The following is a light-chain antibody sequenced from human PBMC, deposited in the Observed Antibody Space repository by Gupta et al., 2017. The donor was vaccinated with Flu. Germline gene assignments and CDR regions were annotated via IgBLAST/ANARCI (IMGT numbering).Light chain of an antibody. CDR2: YTS. J-gene: IGKJ4*02. CDR3: QQSTTLPLT. V-gene: IGKV6-21*02. Sequence: DIVLTQSPSFQSVTPTEKVTITCRASQSIGTSVHWYQQKPDQSPKVLIRYTSQSMAGVPSRFGGSGSGADFTLTIHSLEAEDAATYYCQQSTTLPLTFGRGTKVEIK. CDR1: QSIGTS.